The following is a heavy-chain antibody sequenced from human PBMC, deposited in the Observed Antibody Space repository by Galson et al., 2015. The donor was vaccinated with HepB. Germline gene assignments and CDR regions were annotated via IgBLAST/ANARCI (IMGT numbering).Heavy chain of an antibody. V-gene: IGHV1-69*13. Sequence: SVKVSCKASGGTFSSYAISWVRQAPGQGLEWMGGIIPIFGTANYAQKFQGRVTITADESTSTAYMELSSLRSEDTAVYYCARGMKEWELRDHDAFDIWGQGTMVTVSS. CDR2: IIPIFGTA. CDR3: ARGMKEWELRDHDAFDI. CDR1: GGTFSSYA. J-gene: IGHJ3*02. D-gene: IGHD1-26*01.